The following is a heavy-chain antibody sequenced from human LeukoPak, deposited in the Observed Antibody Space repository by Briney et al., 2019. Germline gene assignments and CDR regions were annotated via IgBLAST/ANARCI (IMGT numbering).Heavy chain of an antibody. J-gene: IGHJ4*02. CDR2: ISGSGGST. Sequence: GGSLRLSCAASGFTFSSYAMSWVRQAPGKGLEWVSAISGSGGSTYYADSVKGRFTISRDNSKNTLYLQMNSLRAEDTAVYYCAKPPGVGELRYFDRFFDYWGQGTLVTVSS. CDR3: AKPPGVGELRYFDRFFDY. CDR1: GFTFSSYA. V-gene: IGHV3-23*01. D-gene: IGHD3-9*01.